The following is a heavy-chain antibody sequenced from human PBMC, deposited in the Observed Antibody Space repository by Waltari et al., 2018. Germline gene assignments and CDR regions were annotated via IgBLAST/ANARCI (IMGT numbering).Heavy chain of an antibody. CDR1: GGSISSSSYY. CDR2: IYYSGST. J-gene: IGHJ6*02. V-gene: IGHV4-39*07. Sequence: QLQLQESGPGLVKPSETLSLTCTVSGGSISSSSYYWGWIRQPPGKGLEWIGSIYYSGSTYYNPSLKSRVTISVDTSKNQFSLKLSSVTAADTAVYYCARGQVPHYGMDVWGQGTTVTVSS. CDR3: ARGQVPHYGMDV.